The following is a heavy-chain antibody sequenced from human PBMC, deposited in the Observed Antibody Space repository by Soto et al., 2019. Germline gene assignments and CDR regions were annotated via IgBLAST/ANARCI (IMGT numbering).Heavy chain of an antibody. CDR3: AKNQERELPRVIDF. Sequence: EVRLLESGGGLVKPGGSLRLSCATSGLTFSNYAMSWVRQAPGGGLGGGSSMSGSSSTTYYADSVRGRFTISRDRSKNTLYLQMSSLRAEDTALYYCAKNQERELPRVIDFWGQGTLVTVSS. J-gene: IGHJ4*02. V-gene: IGHV3-23*01. D-gene: IGHD1-7*01. CDR1: GLTFSNYA. CDR2: MSGSSSTT.